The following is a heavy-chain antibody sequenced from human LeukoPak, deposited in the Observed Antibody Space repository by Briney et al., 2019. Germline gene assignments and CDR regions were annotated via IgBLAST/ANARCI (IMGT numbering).Heavy chain of an antibody. CDR1: GFTFSSYS. V-gene: IGHV3-21*01. Sequence: GGSLRLSCAASGFTFSSYSFYWVRQAPGKGLEWVSSISSSSSYIYYADSVKGRFTISRDNAKNSLYLQMNSLRAEDTAVYYCARDFYSSGCKGDRGQGTLVTVSS. D-gene: IGHD6-19*01. J-gene: IGHJ4*02. CDR2: ISSSSSYI. CDR3: ARDFYSSGCKGD.